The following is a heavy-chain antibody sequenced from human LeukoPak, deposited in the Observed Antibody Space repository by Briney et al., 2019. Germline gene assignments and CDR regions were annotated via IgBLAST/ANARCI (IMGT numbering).Heavy chain of an antibody. Sequence: PGGSLRLSCAASGFTFSSYWMHWVRQAPGKGLVWVSRINSDGSSTSYADSGKGRFTISRDNAKNTLYLQMNSLRAEDTAVYYCARSPSVRGVISPWGQGTLVTVSS. CDR3: ARSPSVRGVISP. CDR1: GFTFSSYW. J-gene: IGHJ5*02. CDR2: INSDGSST. D-gene: IGHD3-10*01. V-gene: IGHV3-74*01.